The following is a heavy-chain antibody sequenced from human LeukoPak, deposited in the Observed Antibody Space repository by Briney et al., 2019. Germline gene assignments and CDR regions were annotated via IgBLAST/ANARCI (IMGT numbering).Heavy chain of an antibody. CDR3: ARDYAFDI. J-gene: IGHJ3*02. CDR2: IYYSGNT. V-gene: IGHV4-59*01. Sequence: SQTLSLTCTVSGDSISSYYWSWIRQPPGKGLEWIGCIYYSGNTNYNPSLKSRVTISIDTSKNQFSLKLSSVTAADTAVYYCARDYAFDIWGQGTMVTVSS. CDR1: GDSISSYY.